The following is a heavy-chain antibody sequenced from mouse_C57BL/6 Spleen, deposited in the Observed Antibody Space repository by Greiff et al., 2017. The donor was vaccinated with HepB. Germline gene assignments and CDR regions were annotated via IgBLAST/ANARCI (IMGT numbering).Heavy chain of an antibody. Sequence: EVQLQQSGPELVKPGASVKISCKASGYTFTDYYMNWVKQSHGKSLEWIGDINPNNGGTSYNQKFKGKATLTVDKSSSTAYMELRSLTSEDSAVYYCARQSNDAMDYWGQGTSVTVSS. D-gene: IGHD2-5*01. V-gene: IGHV1-26*01. CDR1: GYTFTDYY. CDR3: ARQSNDAMDY. CDR2: INPNNGGT. J-gene: IGHJ4*01.